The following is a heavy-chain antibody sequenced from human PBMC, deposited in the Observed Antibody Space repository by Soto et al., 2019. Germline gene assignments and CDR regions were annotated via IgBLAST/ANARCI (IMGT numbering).Heavy chain of an antibody. CDR1: GGSFSGYY. CDR3: AKLGGRGYSYGLDY. D-gene: IGHD5-18*01. J-gene: IGHJ4*02. CDR2: INHSGST. Sequence: SETLSLTCAVYGGSFSGYYWSWIRQPPGKGLEWIGEINHSGSTNCNPSLKSRVTISVDTSKNQFSLKLSSVTAADTAVYYCAKLGGRGYSYGLDYWGQGTLVTVSS. V-gene: IGHV4-34*01.